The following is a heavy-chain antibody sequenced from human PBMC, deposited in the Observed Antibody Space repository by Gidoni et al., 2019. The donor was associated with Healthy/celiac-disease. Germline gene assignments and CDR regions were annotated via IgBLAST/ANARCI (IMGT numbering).Heavy chain of an antibody. CDR2: INHSGST. D-gene: IGHD1-1*01. J-gene: IGHJ5*02. CDR1: GGSFSGYY. V-gene: IGHV4-34*01. CDR3: ARWKRGTWNPGFDP. Sequence: QVQLQQWGAGLLKPSETLSLTCAVYGGSFSGYYWSWIRQPPGKGLEWIGEINHSGSTNYNPSLKSRVTISVDTSKNQFSLKLSSVTAADTAVYYCARWKRGTWNPGFDPWGQGTLVTVSS.